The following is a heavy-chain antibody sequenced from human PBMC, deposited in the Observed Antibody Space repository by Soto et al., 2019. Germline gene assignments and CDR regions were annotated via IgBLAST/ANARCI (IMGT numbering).Heavy chain of an antibody. J-gene: IGHJ4*02. CDR3: AKGSAFKGLDY. V-gene: IGHV3-21*01. D-gene: IGHD6-25*01. Sequence: GGSLRLSCAVSGFIFSRYSMNWVRQAPGKGLEWVSSIGTSGSYIYDTDSVKGRFTISRDNTKDSLYLQMNSLRAEDTAIYYCAKGSAFKGLDYGGQGTPVTVSS. CDR1: GFIFSRYS. CDR2: IGTSGSYI.